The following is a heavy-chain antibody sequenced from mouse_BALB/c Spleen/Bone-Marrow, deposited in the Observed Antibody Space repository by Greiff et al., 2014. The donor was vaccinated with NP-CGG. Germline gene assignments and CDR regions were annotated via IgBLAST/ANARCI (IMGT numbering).Heavy chain of an antibody. D-gene: IGHD2-2*01. CDR2: IWAGGST. Sequence: VKLMESGPGLVAPSQSLSITCTISGFSLTSYGVHWVRQPPGKGLEWLGVIWAGGSTNYNSALMSRLSISEDNSKSQVFLKMNSLQTDDTAMYFCARDRGFGYDRTMDYWGQGTSVTVSS. V-gene: IGHV2-9*02. J-gene: IGHJ4*01. CDR3: ARDRGFGYDRTMDY. CDR1: GFSLTSYG.